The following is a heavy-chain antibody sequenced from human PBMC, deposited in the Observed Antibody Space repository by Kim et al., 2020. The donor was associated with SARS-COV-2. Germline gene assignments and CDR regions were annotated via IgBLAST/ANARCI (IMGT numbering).Heavy chain of an antibody. Sequence: SVKGRFTISRDNAKNSLYLQMNSLRAEDTAVYYCARDLDLSGSGIASSDFWGQGTLVTVSS. J-gene: IGHJ4*03. CDR3: ARDLDLSGSGIASSDF. D-gene: IGHD1-26*01. V-gene: IGHV3-11*04.